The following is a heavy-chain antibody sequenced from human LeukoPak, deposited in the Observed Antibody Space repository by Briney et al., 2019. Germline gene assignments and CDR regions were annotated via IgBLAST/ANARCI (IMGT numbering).Heavy chain of an antibody. V-gene: IGHV1-46*01. CDR3: ARDGGRGYYDSSGYYYWFDP. CDR1: GYTFTTLY. D-gene: IGHD3-22*01. Sequence: ASVKVSCKASGYTFTTLYLHWVRQAPGQGLEWMGVINPNGGGTRYAEKFQGRVTISVDTSKNQFSLKLSSVTAADTAVYYCARDGGRGYYDSSGYYYWFDPWGQGTLVTVSS. CDR2: INPNGGGT. J-gene: IGHJ5*02.